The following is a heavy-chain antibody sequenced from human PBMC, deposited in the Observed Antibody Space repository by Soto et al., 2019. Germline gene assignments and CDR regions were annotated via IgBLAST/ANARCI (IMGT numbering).Heavy chain of an antibody. CDR1: AYTFTSHG. J-gene: IGHJ4*01. Sequence: SENLSCKASAYTFTSHGISCVRQAPGQGLERMGWISAYNGNTNYAQKLQSRVTMTTDTSPSTAYMELRSLSSDDTAVYYCARGTSILVLLVTEGRIGFDYW. V-gene: IGHV1-18*01. D-gene: IGHD3-10*01. CDR2: ISAYNGNT. CDR3: ARGTSILVLLVTEGRIGFDY.